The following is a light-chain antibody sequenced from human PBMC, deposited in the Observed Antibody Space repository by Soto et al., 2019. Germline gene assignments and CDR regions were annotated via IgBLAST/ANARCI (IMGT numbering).Light chain of an antibody. J-gene: IGLJ2*01. V-gene: IGLV1-40*01. CDR1: SSNIGAGYD. CDR3: QSYDSSLSGSNVV. Sequence: QSVLTQPPSVSGAPGQRVTISCTGSSSNIGAGYDVHWYQQLPGTAPKLLIYGNSNRPSGVTDRFSGSKSGTSASLAITGLQAEDEADYYCQSYDSSLSGSNVVFGGGTKLTVL. CDR2: GNS.